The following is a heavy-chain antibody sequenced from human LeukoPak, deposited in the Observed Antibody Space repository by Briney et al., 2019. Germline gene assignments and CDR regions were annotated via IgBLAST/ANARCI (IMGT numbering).Heavy chain of an antibody. CDR1: GYTFTSYY. CDR3: ARGALVLLWFGELLPGLDNWFDP. CDR2: INPSGGST. J-gene: IGHJ5*02. D-gene: IGHD3-10*01. Sequence: ASVKVSCKASGYTFTSYYMHWVRQAPGQGLEWMGIINPSGGSTSYAQKFQGRVTMTRNTSISTAYMELSSLRSEDTAVYYCARGALVLLWFGELLPGLDNWFDPWGQGTLVTVSS. V-gene: IGHV1-46*01.